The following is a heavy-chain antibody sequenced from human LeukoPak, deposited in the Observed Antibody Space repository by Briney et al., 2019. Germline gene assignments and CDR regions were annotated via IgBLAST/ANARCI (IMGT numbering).Heavy chain of an antibody. CDR1: GFTFSSYW. J-gene: IGHJ4*02. V-gene: IGHV3-7*01. D-gene: IGHD3-22*01. CDR2: VKQDGSEK. Sequence: GGSLRLSCAASGFTFSSYWMSWVRQAPGKGLEWVANVKQDGSEKYYVDSVKGRFTISRDNAKNTLYLQMNSLRAEDTAVYYCAKALTMMVVVLGYWGQGTLVTVSS. CDR3: AKALTMMVVVLGY.